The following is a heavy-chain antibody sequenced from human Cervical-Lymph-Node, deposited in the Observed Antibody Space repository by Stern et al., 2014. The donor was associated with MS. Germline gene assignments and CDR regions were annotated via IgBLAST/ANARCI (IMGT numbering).Heavy chain of an antibody. CDR3: ARINFYYGSGSYGYYFDN. CDR2: VYHTGTS. Sequence: QVQLQESGPGLVKPSGTLSLTCDVSGGSISSSYWWGWVRQPPGKGLEWIGEVYHTGTSNYNLAHQSRITIGVDKSKNQFSLILRSVTAADTAVYYCARINFYYGSGSYGYYFDNWGQGTLVTISS. J-gene: IGHJ4*02. V-gene: IGHV4-4*02. CDR1: GGSISSSYW. D-gene: IGHD3-10*01.